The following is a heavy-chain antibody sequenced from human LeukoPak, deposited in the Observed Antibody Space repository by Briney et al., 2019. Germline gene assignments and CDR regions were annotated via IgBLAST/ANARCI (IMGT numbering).Heavy chain of an antibody. D-gene: IGHD7-27*01. CDR1: GGSITNYY. J-gene: IGHJ4*02. CDR3: ARERGNWGSYLDY. Sequence: ASETLSLTCTVSGGSITNYYWSWIRQPPGKGLEWIGFSYYNGNTNYNPSLKSRVTISVDMSKNQFSLSLRSVTAADTAVYYCARERGNWGSYLDYWGQGTLVTVSS. V-gene: IGHV4-59*12. CDR2: SYYNGNT.